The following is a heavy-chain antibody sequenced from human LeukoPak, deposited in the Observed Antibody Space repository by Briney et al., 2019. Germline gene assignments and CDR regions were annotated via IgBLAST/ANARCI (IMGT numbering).Heavy chain of an antibody. CDR2: NSPPDGKT. J-gene: IGHJ4*02. V-gene: IGHV1-18*01. CDR3: VRDASSSWYNY. Sequence: ASVKLSCNASGYTFTCYGISWVRHAPGPGLERIGWNSPPDGKTKYAHKLQGRVTMTTDTSTSTAYMELRSRRSDDTAAYFCVRDASSSWYNYWGQGTLVTVSS. CDR1: GYTFTCYG. D-gene: IGHD6-13*01.